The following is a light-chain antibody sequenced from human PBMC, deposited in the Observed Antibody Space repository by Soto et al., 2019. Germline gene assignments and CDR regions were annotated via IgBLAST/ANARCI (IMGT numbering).Light chain of an antibody. Sequence: QSVLTQPPSASGTPGQRVTISCSGSSSNIGSNYVYWYQQLPGTAPKLLIYRNNQRPSGVPDRFSGSKSGTSASLAISGLRSEDEADYCCAAWDDSLSAPWVFGGGTKLTVL. V-gene: IGLV1-47*01. J-gene: IGLJ3*02. CDR1: SSNIGSNY. CDR3: AAWDDSLSAPWV. CDR2: RNN.